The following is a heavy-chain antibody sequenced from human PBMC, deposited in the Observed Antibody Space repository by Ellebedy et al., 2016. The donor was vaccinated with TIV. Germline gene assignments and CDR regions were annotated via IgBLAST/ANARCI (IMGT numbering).Heavy chain of an antibody. CDR3: ARGTYERWQAYDY. Sequence: PGGSLRLSCAASGLSVSSKYMSWVRQAPGKGLEWVSAIFTSGSETYPDVVKGRFTISRDNSKNTLYLQMNSLRADDTGVYYCARGTYERWQAYDYWGQGTLVTVSS. CDR2: IFTSGSE. CDR1: GLSVSSKY. D-gene: IGHD3-16*01. V-gene: IGHV3-66*01. J-gene: IGHJ4*02.